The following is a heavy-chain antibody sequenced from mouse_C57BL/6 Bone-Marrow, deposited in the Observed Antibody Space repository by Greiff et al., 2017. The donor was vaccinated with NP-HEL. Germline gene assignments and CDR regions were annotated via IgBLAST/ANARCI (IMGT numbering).Heavy chain of an antibody. CDR3: AKLGGEDWVAY. V-gene: IGHV1-42*01. Sequence: EVQRVESGPELVKPGASVKISCKASGYSFTGYYMNWVKQSPEMSLEWIGEINPSTGGTTYNQKFKAKATLTVDKSSSTAYMQLKSLTSEDAAVDYGAKLGGEDWVAYGGQGTRVTVSA. CDR2: INPSTGGT. CDR1: GYSFTGYY. J-gene: IGHJ3*01. D-gene: IGHD4-1*01.